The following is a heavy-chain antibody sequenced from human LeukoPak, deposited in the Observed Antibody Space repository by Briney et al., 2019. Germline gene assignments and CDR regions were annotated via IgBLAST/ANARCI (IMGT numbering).Heavy chain of an antibody. CDR3: ARRAGAYSHPYDY. CDR1: GFTFSNYN. V-gene: IGHV3-21*04. Sequence: GGSLRLSCAASGFTFSNYNMNWVRHAPGKGLEWVSSITSSSSYTYYADSVKGRFTISRDNSKNTLYLQMNSLRAEDTAVYYCARRAGAYSHPYDYWGQGTLVTVSS. D-gene: IGHD4/OR15-4a*01. J-gene: IGHJ4*02. CDR2: ITSSSSYT.